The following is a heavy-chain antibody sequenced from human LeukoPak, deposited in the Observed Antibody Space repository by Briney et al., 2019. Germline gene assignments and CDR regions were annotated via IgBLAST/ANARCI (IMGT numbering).Heavy chain of an antibody. CDR1: GYTFTGYY. D-gene: IGHD3-16*01. V-gene: IGHV1-18*04. Sequence: RASVTVSCKASGYTFTGYYMHWVRQAPGQGLEWMGWISAYNGNTNYAQKLQGRVTMTTDTSTSTAYMELRSLRSDDTAVYYCARDLGGRLGELYDYWGQGTLVTVSS. CDR2: ISAYNGNT. CDR3: ARDLGGRLGELYDY. J-gene: IGHJ4*02.